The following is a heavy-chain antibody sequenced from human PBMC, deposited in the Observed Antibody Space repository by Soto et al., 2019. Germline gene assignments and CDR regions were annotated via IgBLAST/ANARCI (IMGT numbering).Heavy chain of an antibody. J-gene: IGHJ2*01. D-gene: IGHD5-12*01. CDR3: ASTLNSRYVDANWYFDL. CDR1: GFTFSSYS. CDR2: ISSSSSYI. V-gene: IGHV3-21*01. Sequence: EVQLVESGGGLVKPGGSLRLSCAASGFTFSSYSMNWVRQAPGKGLEWVSSISSSSSYIYYADSVKGRFTISRDNAKNSLYLQMNSLRAEDTAVYYCASTLNSRYVDANWYFDLWGRGTLVTVSS.